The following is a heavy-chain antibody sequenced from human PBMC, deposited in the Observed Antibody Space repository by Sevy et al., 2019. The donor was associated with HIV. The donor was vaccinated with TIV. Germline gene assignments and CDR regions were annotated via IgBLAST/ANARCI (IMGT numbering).Heavy chain of an antibody. CDR2: INPNSGGT. D-gene: IGHD3-22*01. CDR3: ARGAGRYYYDSSGYS. Sequence: ASVKVSCKASGYTFTGYYMHWVRQAPGQGLEWMGWINPNSGGTNYAQKFQGRVTMTRDTSISTAYMELSRLGSDDTAVYYCARGAGRYYYDSSGYSWGQGTLVTVSS. V-gene: IGHV1-2*02. J-gene: IGHJ4*02. CDR1: GYTFTGYY.